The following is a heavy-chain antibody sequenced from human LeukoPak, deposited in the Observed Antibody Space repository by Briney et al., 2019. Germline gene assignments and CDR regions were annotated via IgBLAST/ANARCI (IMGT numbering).Heavy chain of an antibody. CDR2: ISSSGSTI. J-gene: IGHJ6*02. CDR1: GFTFSDYY. V-gene: IGHV3-11*01. CDR3: AREKDSSAWYGMDV. D-gene: IGHD6-25*01. Sequence: GGSLRLSCAASGFTFSDYYMSWIRLAPGKGLEWVSYISSSGSTIYYADSVKGRFTISRDNAKNSLYLQMNSLRAEDTAVYYCAREKDSSAWYGMDVWGQGTTVTVSS.